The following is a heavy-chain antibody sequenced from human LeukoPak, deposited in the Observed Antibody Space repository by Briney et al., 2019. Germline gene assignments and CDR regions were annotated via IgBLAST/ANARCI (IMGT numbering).Heavy chain of an antibody. CDR2: INPSGGST. V-gene: IGHV1-46*01. J-gene: IGHJ4*02. CDR3: ARVSNRGSGWTY. Sequence: ASVKVSSKASGYTFTSYYMHWVRKAPGQGLEWMGIINPSGGSTSYAQKFQGRVTMTRDTSTSTVYMELSSLRSEDTAVYYCARVSNRGSGWTYWGQGTLVTVSS. D-gene: IGHD6-19*01. CDR1: GYTFTSYY.